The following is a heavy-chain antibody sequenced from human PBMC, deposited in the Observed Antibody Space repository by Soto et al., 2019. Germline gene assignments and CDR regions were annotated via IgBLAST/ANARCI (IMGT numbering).Heavy chain of an antibody. CDR1: GYTFISYG. D-gene: IGHD2-2*02. Sequence: QVQLVQSGGEVKQPGASVQVSCKASGYTFISYGFSWVRQAPGQGRQWMGWISAYNGNTNYAQNLQDRVTMTTDTTTSTAYMELRSLRSNDTAVYYCARDRDIVVVPAAISNYYYGMDVWGQGTTVTVSS. CDR3: ARDRDIVVVPAAISNYYYGMDV. V-gene: IGHV1-18*04. J-gene: IGHJ6*02. CDR2: ISAYNGNT.